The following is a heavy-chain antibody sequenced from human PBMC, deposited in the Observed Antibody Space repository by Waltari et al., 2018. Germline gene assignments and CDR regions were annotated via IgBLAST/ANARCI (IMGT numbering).Heavy chain of an antibody. CDR3: AKSRGFEY. V-gene: IGHV3-7*01. J-gene: IGHJ4*02. Sequence: EVQLVASGGGSVQPGGSLRLSCGASGFTFSRYWMSWVRQTRGKGLQWVANINYDGSQKYYVDSVKGRFTISRDNAKNSVYLQMNSLRVEDTAVYYCAKSRGFEYWGQGALITVSS. CDR1: GFTFSRYW. D-gene: IGHD2-2*01. CDR2: INYDGSQK.